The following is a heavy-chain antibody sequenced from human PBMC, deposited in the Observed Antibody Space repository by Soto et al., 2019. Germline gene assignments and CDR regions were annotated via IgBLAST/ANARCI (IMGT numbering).Heavy chain of an antibody. CDR3: ARLVRGSYLEY. Sequence: QLQLKETAQDLVKPSEPRSPPCTVSGASISSSSYYWGGIGQPPGKGLEWIGRIYYSGSTYYNPSLKSRVTISVDTSKNQFSLKLSSVTAADTAVYYCARLVRGSYLEYWGQGTLVTVSS. D-gene: IGHD1-26*01. V-gene: IGHV4-39*01. CDR1: GASISSSSYY. CDR2: IYYSGST. J-gene: IGHJ4*02.